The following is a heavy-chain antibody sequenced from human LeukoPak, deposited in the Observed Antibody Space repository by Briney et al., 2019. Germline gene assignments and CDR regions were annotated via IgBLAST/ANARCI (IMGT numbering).Heavy chain of an antibody. D-gene: IGHD3-10*01. V-gene: IGHV4-31*03. Sequence: SQTLSLTCIVSGGSISSGGYYWSWIRQHPGKGLEWIGYIYYSGSTYYNPSLKSRVTISVDTSKNQFSLKLSSVTAADTAVYYCARSVRGGVRGDPPPRLDFDYWGQGTLVTVSS. CDR3: ARSVRGGVRGDPPPRLDFDY. J-gene: IGHJ4*02. CDR2: IYYSGST. CDR1: GGSISSGGYY.